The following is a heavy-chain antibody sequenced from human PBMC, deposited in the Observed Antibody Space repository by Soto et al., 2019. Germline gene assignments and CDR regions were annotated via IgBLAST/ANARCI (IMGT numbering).Heavy chain of an antibody. V-gene: IGHV3-53*01. CDR3: AGLTVVGDIDSDY. CDR2: IYNDGRP. J-gene: IGHJ4*02. D-gene: IGHD2-21*01. Sequence: EGQLVESGGGLIQPGGSLRLSCAASGLSVSNNYMNWVRQAPGKGVEWVSVIYNDGRPLYADSVTGRFTISRANSKNTVYLHMNSLRGEDPAVYYCAGLTVVGDIDSDYWGQGTLVTVSS. CDR1: GLSVSNNY.